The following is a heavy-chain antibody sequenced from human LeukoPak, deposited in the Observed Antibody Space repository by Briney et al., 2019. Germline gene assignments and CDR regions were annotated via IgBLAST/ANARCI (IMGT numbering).Heavy chain of an antibody. D-gene: IGHD2-2*02. J-gene: IGHJ6*03. Sequence: SGKVSCKASGGTFSSYAISWVRQAPGQGLEWMGGIIPIFGTANYAQKFQGRVTITTDESTSTAYMELSSLRSEDTAVYYCAREKVVVVPAAILKGGYYYYYYMDVWGKGTTVTVSS. CDR3: AREKVVVVPAAILKGGYYYYYYMDV. CDR2: IIPIFGTA. CDR1: GGTFSSYA. V-gene: IGHV1-69*05.